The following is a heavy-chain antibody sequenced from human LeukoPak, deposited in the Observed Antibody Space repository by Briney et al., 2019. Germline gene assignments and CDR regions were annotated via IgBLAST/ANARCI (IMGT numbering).Heavy chain of an antibody. V-gene: IGHV1-69*01. CDR2: IISIFGTA. CDR3: ASRVCSSTSCYYYYYMDV. CDR1: GGTFSSYA. J-gene: IGHJ6*03. D-gene: IGHD2-2*01. Sequence: GASVKVSCNASGGTFSSYAISWVRQAPGQGLEWMGGIISIFGTANYAQKFQGRVTITADESTSTAYMGLSSLRSEDTAVYYCASRVCSSTSCYYYYYMDVWGKGTTVTVSS.